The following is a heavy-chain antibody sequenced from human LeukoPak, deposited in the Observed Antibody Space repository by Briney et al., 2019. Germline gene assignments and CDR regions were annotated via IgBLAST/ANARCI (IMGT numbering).Heavy chain of an antibody. J-gene: IGHJ3*02. CDR2: IWYDGSNK. CDR3: AKEANYGDYPDAFDI. D-gene: IGHD4-17*01. Sequence: GGSLRLSCAASGFTFSSYGMHWVRQAPGKGREWVAVIWYDGSNKYYADSVKGRFTISRDNSKNTLYLQMNSLRAEDTSVYYWAKEANYGDYPDAFDIWGQGTRVTVSS. V-gene: IGHV3-33*06. CDR1: GFTFSSYG.